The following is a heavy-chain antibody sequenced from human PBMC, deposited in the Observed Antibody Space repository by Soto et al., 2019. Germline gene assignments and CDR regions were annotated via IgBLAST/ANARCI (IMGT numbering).Heavy chain of an antibody. CDR2: IIPIFGTA. J-gene: IGHJ5*02. CDR3: ARESRYCSGGSCYFRPGIDA. V-gene: IGHV1-69*12. CDR1: GGTFSSYA. Sequence: QVQLVQSGAEVKKPGSSVKVSCKASGGTFSSYAISWVRQAPGQGLEWMGGIIPIFGTANYAQKFQGRVTIXAXEXXSTAAMELSSLRSEDTAVYYCARESRYCSGGSCYFRPGIDAWGQGSRVTVSS. D-gene: IGHD2-15*01.